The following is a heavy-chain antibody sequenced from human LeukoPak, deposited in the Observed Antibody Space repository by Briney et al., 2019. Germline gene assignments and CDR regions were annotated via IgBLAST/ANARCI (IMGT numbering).Heavy chain of an antibody. CDR1: GGSISSYY. J-gene: IGHJ4*02. D-gene: IGHD5-18*01. Sequence: SETLSLTCTVSGGSISSYYWSWIRQPPGKGLEWIGYIYHSGSTYYNPSLKSRVTISVDRSKNQFSLKLSSVTAADTAVYYCARDISYSYYDYWGQGTLVTVSS. CDR2: IYHSGST. V-gene: IGHV4-59*12. CDR3: ARDISYSYYDY.